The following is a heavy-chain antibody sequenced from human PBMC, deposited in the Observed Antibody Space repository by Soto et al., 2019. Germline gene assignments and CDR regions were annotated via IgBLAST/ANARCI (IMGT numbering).Heavy chain of an antibody. J-gene: IGHJ4*02. CDR3: ARLTFVQQLVPGYFDY. Sequence: SESLSLTCTVSGGSISSYYWSWIRQPPGKGLEWIGYIYYSGSTNYNPSLKSRVTISVDTSKNQFSLKLSSVTAADTAVYYCARLTFVQQLVPGYFDYWGQGTLVTVSS. D-gene: IGHD6-13*01. V-gene: IGHV4-59*08. CDR1: GGSISSYY. CDR2: IYYSGST.